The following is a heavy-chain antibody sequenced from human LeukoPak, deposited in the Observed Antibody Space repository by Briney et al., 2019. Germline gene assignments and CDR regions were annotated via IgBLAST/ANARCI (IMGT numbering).Heavy chain of an antibody. J-gene: IGHJ4*02. D-gene: IGHD4-23*01. V-gene: IGHV3-23*01. CDR1: GFIFNTYA. CDR3: ARDRDGGNHYDY. Sequence: PGGSLRLSCAASGFIFNTYAIYWVRQAPGKGLEWVSGICGSGGSTYYADSVKGRFTISRDNSKNTLYLQMNSLRAEDTAVYYCARDRDGGNHYDYWGQGTLVTVSS. CDR2: ICGSGGST.